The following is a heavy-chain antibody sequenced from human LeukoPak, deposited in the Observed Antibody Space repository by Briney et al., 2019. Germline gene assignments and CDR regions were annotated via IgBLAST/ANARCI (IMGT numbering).Heavy chain of an antibody. J-gene: IGHJ5*01. Sequence: SETLSLTCTVSGGSISSYYWSWIRQPPGKGLEWIGYIYYSGGTNYNPSLKSRVTTSEDMSKNQFSLKLSSVTATDPAVYDCGWYGYNKNFFDSWGQGNLVTVFS. CDR3: GWYGYNKNFFDS. CDR2: IYYSGGT. V-gene: IGHV4-59*01. D-gene: IGHD1-14*01. CDR1: GGSISSYY.